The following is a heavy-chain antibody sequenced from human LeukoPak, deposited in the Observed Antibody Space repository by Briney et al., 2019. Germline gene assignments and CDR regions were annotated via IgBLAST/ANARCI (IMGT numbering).Heavy chain of an antibody. CDR3: ARGGYSYGLVDY. Sequence: SQTLSLTCTVSGGSISSGGYYWSWIRQHPGKGLEWIGYIYYSGSTYYNPSLKSRVTISVDTSKNQFSLKLSSVTAADTAVYYCARGGYSYGLVDYWGQGTLVTDSS. D-gene: IGHD5-18*01. J-gene: IGHJ4*02. V-gene: IGHV4-31*03. CDR1: GGSISSGGYY. CDR2: IYYSGST.